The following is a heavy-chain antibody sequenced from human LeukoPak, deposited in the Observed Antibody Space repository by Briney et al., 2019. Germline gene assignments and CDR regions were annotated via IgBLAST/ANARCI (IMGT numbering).Heavy chain of an antibody. CDR1: GGTFSSYA. CDR2: IIPILGIA. CDR3: ARAPYYDILTGYYTD. J-gene: IGHJ4*02. Sequence: ASVKVSCKASGGTFSSYAISWVRQAPGQGLEWMGRIIPILGIANYAQKFQGRVTITADKSTSTAYMELSSLRSEDTAVYYCARAPYYDILTGYYTDWGQGTLVTVSS. D-gene: IGHD3-9*01. V-gene: IGHV1-69*04.